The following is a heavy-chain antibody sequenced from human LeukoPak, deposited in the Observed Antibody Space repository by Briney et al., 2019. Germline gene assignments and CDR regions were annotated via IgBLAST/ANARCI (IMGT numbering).Heavy chain of an antibody. D-gene: IGHD6-19*01. CDR3: ASRRPTSGWYFDY. V-gene: IGHV4-59*08. Sequence: SETLSLTCTVSGGSISSYYWSWFRQPPGKGLEWIGYIYYSGSTNYNPSLKSRVTISVDTSKNQFSLKLSSVTAADTAVYYCASRRPTSGWYFDYWGQGTLVTVSS. CDR2: IYYSGST. J-gene: IGHJ4*02. CDR1: GGSISSYY.